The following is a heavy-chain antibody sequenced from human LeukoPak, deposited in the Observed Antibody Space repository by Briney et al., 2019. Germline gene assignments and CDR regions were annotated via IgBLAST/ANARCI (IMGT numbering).Heavy chain of an antibody. CDR1: GGSFSGYY. J-gene: IGHJ5*02. Sequence: SETLSLTCAVYGGSFSGYYWSWIRQPPGKGLEWIGYIYYSGSTNYNPSLKSRVTISVDTSKNQFSLKLSSVTAADTAFYYCATIAVAGYDWFDPWGQGTLVTVSS. V-gene: IGHV4-59*12. CDR3: ATIAVAGYDWFDP. D-gene: IGHD6-19*01. CDR2: IYYSGST.